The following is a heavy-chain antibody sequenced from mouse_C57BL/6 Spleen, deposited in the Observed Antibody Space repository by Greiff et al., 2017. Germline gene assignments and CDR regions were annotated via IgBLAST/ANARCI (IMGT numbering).Heavy chain of an antibody. Sequence: EVLLVESGGDLVKPGGSLKLSCAASGFTFSSYGMSWVRQTPDKRLGWVATISSGGGYTYYTDSVKGQYTISRDNAKTTLYLQMSSLKSEDTAMYECARLDDYDSAEVADWGQGTLVTVSA. V-gene: IGHV5-6*01. D-gene: IGHD2-4*01. CDR3: ARLDDYDSAEVAD. CDR1: GFTFSSYG. J-gene: IGHJ3*01. CDR2: ISSGGGYT.